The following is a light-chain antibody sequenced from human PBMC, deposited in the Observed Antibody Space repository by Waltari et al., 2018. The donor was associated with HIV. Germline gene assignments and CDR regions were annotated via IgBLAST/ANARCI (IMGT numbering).Light chain of an antibody. V-gene: IGKV1-33*01. Sequence: DIQMTQSPSSLSASVGDRVTITCQASQDISNSLNWYQQKPGKAPKLLIYDASNLETGVPSRFGGRGSGTDFTFTISSLQPEDVATYYCQQYDNLPYTFGQGTKLEIK. J-gene: IGKJ2*01. CDR3: QQYDNLPYT. CDR1: QDISNS. CDR2: DAS.